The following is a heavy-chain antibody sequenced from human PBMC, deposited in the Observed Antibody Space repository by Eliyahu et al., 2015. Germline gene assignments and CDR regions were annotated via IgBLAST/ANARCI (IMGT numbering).Heavy chain of an antibody. D-gene: IGHD2-2*02. CDR2: MNPESGET. CDR3: ARGRVSYLPTRGVFDY. V-gene: IGHV1-8*01. Sequence: QVQLLQSGAEVRKPGASVKVSCKASGYXFSGYDLXWVRQATGQGLEWMGWMNPESGETGYAQKFQGRVTMTRNTSISTAYMELSSLTSEDTAVYYCARGRVSYLPTRGVFDYWGQGALVTVSS. CDR1: GYXFSGYD. J-gene: IGHJ4*02.